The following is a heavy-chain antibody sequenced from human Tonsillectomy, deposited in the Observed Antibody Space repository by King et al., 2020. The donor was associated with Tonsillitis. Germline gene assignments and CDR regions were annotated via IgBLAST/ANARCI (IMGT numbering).Heavy chain of an antibody. V-gene: IGHV1-58*02. CDR1: GFTFSTST. CDR2: IVLGSGNT. Sequence: QLVQSGPEVKKPGTSVKVSCKASGFTFSTSTMHWVRQARGQRLEWIGWIVLGSGNTDYAQRFQDRVTITKDMSTSTAYMELSSLRSEDTAVYFCAVTVSGGYYLDYWGQGTLVTVSS. D-gene: IGHD2-21*02. J-gene: IGHJ4*02. CDR3: AVTVSGGYYLDY.